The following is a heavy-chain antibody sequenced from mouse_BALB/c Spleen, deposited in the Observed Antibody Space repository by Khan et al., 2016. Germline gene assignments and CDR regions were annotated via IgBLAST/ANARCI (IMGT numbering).Heavy chain of an antibody. Sequence: QVQLKESGPGLVAPSQSLSITCTVSGFSLTSYGVHWVRQPPGKGLEWLGVIWAGGSTNYNSALMSRLSISKDNSKSQVFLKMNSRQTDDTAMYYCAREDDYDGGFAYWGQGTLVTVSA. V-gene: IGHV2-9*02. J-gene: IGHJ3*01. CDR1: GFSLTSYG. CDR2: IWAGGST. CDR3: AREDDYDGGFAY. D-gene: IGHD2-4*01.